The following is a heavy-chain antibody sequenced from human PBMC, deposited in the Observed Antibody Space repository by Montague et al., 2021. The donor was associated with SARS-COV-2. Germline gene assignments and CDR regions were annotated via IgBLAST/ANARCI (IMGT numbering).Heavy chain of an antibody. Sequence: SLRLSCAASAFTFSRFAMDWVRQAPGKGLEWVALISYDGGNKYYADSVKGRFTISRDNSKNTLYLQMNSLRAEDTAVYYCARHGGNTVIVPAILGEGHNCSGMDVSGQGTTVTVSS. D-gene: IGHD2/OR15-2a*01. CDR2: ISYDGGNK. V-gene: IGHV3-30*03. CDR1: AFTFSRFA. CDR3: ARHGGNTVIVPAILGEGHNCSGMDV. J-gene: IGHJ6*02.